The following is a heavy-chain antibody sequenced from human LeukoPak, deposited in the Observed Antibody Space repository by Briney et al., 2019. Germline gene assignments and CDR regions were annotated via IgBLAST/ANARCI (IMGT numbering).Heavy chain of an antibody. CDR1: GGSFSGYY. D-gene: IGHD6-13*01. Sequence: SETLSLTCAVYGGSFSGYYWSWIRQPPGKGLEWIGEINHSGSTNYNPSLKSRITKSVDTSKNQFSLKLSSVTAADTAVYYCASRRGPYSSSSDWGQGTLVTVSS. J-gene: IGHJ4*02. CDR3: ASRRGPYSSSSD. V-gene: IGHV4-34*01. CDR2: INHSGST.